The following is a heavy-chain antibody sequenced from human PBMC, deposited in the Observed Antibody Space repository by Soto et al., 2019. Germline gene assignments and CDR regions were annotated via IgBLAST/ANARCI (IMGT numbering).Heavy chain of an antibody. CDR1: GYTFTSYY. D-gene: IGHD3-22*01. V-gene: IGHV1-18*04. Sequence: ASVKVSCKASGYTFTSYYMHWVRQAPGQGLEWLGWISPYNDDTKYAQRLQGRVTMSTDTSSRTAYMHLRSLRSDDTAVYFCARGGYYDSSGSRNYHYYGMDVWGQGTTVTVSS. J-gene: IGHJ6*02. CDR3: ARGGYYDSSGSRNYHYYGMDV. CDR2: ISPYNDDT.